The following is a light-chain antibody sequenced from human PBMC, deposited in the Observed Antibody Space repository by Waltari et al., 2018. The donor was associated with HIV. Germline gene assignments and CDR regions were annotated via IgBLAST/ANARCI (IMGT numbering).Light chain of an antibody. CDR3: QSYDRSLTGWV. CDR2: GNT. Sequence: QSVLTQPPSVSGAPGQRVTISCTGNSFNIGAGYDVHWYQQFPGTAPRLLIHGNTNRPSGVRDRFSGSKSDTSASLAITGLEAEDEADYYCQSYDRSLTGWVFGGGTKLTVL. J-gene: IGLJ3*02. V-gene: IGLV1-40*01. CDR1: SFNIGAGYD.